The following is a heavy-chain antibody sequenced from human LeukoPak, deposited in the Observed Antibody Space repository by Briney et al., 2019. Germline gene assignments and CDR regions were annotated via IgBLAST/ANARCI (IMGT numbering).Heavy chain of an antibody. CDR2: IYYSGTT. CDR1: GGSISRGGYY. V-gene: IGHV4-31*03. D-gene: IGHD4-17*01. Sequence: PSETLSLTCTVSGGSISRGGYYWSWIREHPGKGLEWSGYIYYSGTTYYNPSLTSRVSISLDTSKNQFSPNLSSVTAADTALYYCARSGTVTTWNYWGQGTLVTVSS. CDR3: ARSGTVTTWNY. J-gene: IGHJ4*02.